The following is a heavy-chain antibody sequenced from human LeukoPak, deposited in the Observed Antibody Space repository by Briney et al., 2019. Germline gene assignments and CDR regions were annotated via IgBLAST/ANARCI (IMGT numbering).Heavy chain of an antibody. J-gene: IGHJ4*02. CDR3: AKANWISSADAVF. CDR2: LRGNGET. Sequence: PGGSLRLSCAAPGVSFSTYAMSWVREAPARGLEWVSSLRGNGETFYADSVKGRFNVSRDDSRNTVYLQLNNLRVEATAIYYCAKANWISSADAVFWGQGTVVTVSS. CDR1: GVSFSTYA. D-gene: IGHD2-2*03. V-gene: IGHV3-23*01.